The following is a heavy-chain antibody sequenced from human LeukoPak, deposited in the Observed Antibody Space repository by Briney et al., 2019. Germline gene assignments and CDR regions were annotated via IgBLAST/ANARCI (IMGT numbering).Heavy chain of an antibody. V-gene: IGHV3-53*01. CDR1: GFTVSSNY. Sequence: GGSVRLSCAAFGFTVSSNYMSWVRQAPGKGLEWVSVIYSGGSTYYADSVKGRFTISRDNSKNTLYLQMNSLRAEDTAVYYCAKSITAYGDFDFDYWGQGTLVTVSS. CDR3: AKSITAYGDFDFDY. CDR2: IYSGGST. J-gene: IGHJ4*02. D-gene: IGHD4-17*01.